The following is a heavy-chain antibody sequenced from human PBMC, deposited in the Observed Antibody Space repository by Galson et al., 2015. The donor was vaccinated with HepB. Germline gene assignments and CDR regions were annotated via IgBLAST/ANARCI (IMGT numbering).Heavy chain of an antibody. Sequence: TLSLTCTVSGGSISSGGYYWSWIRQHPGKGLEWIGYIYYSGSTYYNPSLKSRVTISEDTSKNQFSLKLSSVTAADTAVYYCARAAEGGQPPEFDYWGQGTLVTVSS. CDR2: IYYSGST. V-gene: IGHV4-31*03. D-gene: IGHD1-14*01. J-gene: IGHJ4*02. CDR1: GGSISSGGYY. CDR3: ARAAEGGQPPEFDY.